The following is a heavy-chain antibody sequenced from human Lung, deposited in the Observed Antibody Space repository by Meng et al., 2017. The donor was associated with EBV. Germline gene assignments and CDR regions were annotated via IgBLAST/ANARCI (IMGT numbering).Heavy chain of an antibody. V-gene: IGHV1/OR15-3*02. J-gene: IGHJ4*02. D-gene: IGHD5-24*01. CDR3: ARDEGGWLTAPHY. Sequence: VQFVDLGAEVKESGGTVKVSCKASEYTFTDWCMYWVRQAPGQGLEWMGRINAVNGNTKYSQKFQGRVTITRDTSTNTVYMELSRLRSDDTAVYYCARDEGGWLTAPHYWGQGTLVTVSS. CDR2: INAVNGNT. CDR1: EYTFTDWC.